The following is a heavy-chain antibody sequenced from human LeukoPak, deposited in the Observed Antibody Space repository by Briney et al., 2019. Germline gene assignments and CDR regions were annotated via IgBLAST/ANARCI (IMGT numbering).Heavy chain of an antibody. Sequence: GGSLRLSCAASGFTFSSYAMSWVRQAPGKGLEWVSPISGSGSSTYYADSGKGRFTISRDNSKNTLNLQMNSLRAEDTAVYYCAKGVAVASPYYFDYWGQGTLVTVSS. CDR1: GFTFSSYA. J-gene: IGHJ4*02. CDR2: ISGSGSST. V-gene: IGHV3-23*01. CDR3: AKGVAVASPYYFDY. D-gene: IGHD6-19*01.